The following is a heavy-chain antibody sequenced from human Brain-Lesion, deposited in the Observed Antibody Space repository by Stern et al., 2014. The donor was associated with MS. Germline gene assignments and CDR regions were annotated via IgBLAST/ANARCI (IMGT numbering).Heavy chain of an antibody. J-gene: IGHJ6*02. CDR1: GGSISSGGYY. CDR3: ARGRVVPGFQYYATDV. CDR2: IFNSGST. V-gene: IGHV4-61*02. Sequence: VQLVESGPGLVKPSQTLSLSCTVSGGSISSGGYYWSWIRQPAGKGLEWIGRIFNSGSTSYNPSLKSRGTISKATSQNQFSLRLNSMTAADTAVYYCARGRVVPGFQYYATDVWGQGTTVIVSS. D-gene: IGHD2-2*01.